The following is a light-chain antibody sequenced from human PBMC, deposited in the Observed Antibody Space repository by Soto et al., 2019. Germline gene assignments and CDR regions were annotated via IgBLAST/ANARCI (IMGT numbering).Light chain of an antibody. CDR2: GAS. CDR3: HQYNNWPPWT. V-gene: IGKV3-15*01. Sequence: EIVMTQSPATLSVSPGERATLSCRASQSVSTKLAWYQQKPAQAPRLLIYGASTRATGIPARFSGSGSGTEISLTTSCLQYEDFAVYYCHQYNNWPPWTFGQGTKVEIK. CDR1: QSVSTK. J-gene: IGKJ1*01.